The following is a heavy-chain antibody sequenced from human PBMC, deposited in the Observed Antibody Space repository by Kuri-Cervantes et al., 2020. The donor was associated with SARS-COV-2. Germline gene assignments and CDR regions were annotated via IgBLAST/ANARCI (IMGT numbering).Heavy chain of an antibody. V-gene: IGHV3-23*01. CDR2: ISGSGTGA. CDR3: AKDPTATTEYYYAMDV. Sequence: LSLTCAASGFSFSSYAMSWVRQAPGEGLEWVSVISGSGTGAYYADSVKGRFTISRDNSKNTLYLQMNSLRAEDTAVYFCAKDPTATTEYYYAMDVWGQGTTVTVSS. D-gene: IGHD1-7*01. CDR1: GFSFSSYA. J-gene: IGHJ6*02.